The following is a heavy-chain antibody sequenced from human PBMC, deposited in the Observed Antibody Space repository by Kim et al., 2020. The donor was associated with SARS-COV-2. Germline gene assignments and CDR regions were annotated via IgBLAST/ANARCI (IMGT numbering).Heavy chain of an antibody. D-gene: IGHD6-13*01. Sequence: GGSLRLSCAASGFTFSSYAMHWVRQAPGKGLEWVAVISYDGSNKYYADSVKGQFTISRDNSKNTLYLQMNSLRAEDTAVYYCARDPFNSSSWYLVWYFQHWGQGTLVTVSS. V-gene: IGHV3-30*04. CDR3: ARDPFNSSSWYLVWYFQH. CDR1: GFTFSSYA. CDR2: ISYDGSNK. J-gene: IGHJ1*01.